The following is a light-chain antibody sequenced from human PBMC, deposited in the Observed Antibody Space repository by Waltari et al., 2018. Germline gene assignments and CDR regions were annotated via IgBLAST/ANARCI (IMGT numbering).Light chain of an antibody. V-gene: IGLV2-11*01. CDR2: EVS. J-gene: IGLJ2*01. CDR1: SSDIGGYNY. CDR3: SSYAGSNTYVL. Sequence: QAALTQPRSVSGSPGQSVTISCTGTSSDIGGYNYVSWYQQHPGTAPKLMIYEVSKWPSGVSDRFAGSKSGNTASLTISGLQVEEEADYYCSSYAGSNTYVLFGGGTRLTVL.